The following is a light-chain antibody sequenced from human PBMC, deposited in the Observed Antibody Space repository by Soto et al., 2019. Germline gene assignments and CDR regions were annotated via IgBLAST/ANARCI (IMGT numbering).Light chain of an antibody. CDR3: QQFDSSVT. J-gene: IGKJ1*01. Sequence: EIVLTQSPGSLSLSPGERATLSCRASQSVSSTFFAWYQQRPGQAPRLLMYGASSRATGIPERFSGSGSGTDFTLTISRLAPDDFAVYYCQQFDSSVTFGQGTKVQIK. CDR2: GAS. CDR1: QSVSSTF. V-gene: IGKV3-20*01.